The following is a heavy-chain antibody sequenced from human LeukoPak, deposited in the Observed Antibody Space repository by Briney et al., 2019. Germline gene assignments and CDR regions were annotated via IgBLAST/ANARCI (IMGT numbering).Heavy chain of an antibody. J-gene: IGHJ3*02. CDR1: GFTFSSYW. Sequence: GGSLRLSCAASGFTFSSYWMHWVRQVPGKGLEWVANIKQDGSEKYYVDSVKGRFTISRDNAKNSLYLQMNSLRAEDTAVYYCAGSKPLYYGDSSDAFDIWGQGTMVTVSS. CDR3: AGSKPLYYGDSSDAFDI. D-gene: IGHD4-17*01. V-gene: IGHV3-7*01. CDR2: IKQDGSEK.